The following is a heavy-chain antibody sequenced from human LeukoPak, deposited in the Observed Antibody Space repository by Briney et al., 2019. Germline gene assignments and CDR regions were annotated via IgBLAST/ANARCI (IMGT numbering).Heavy chain of an antibody. V-gene: IGHV4-39*01. CDR3: ARLVDMPLTVRRDVRSGPGYYYYYYMDV. D-gene: IGHD4-11*01. J-gene: IGHJ6*03. Sequence: SETLSLTCTVSGGSISSSSYYWGWIRKPPGKGLEWIGGICYSGSTYYNPALKSRVTISVDTSKNQFSLKLSSVTAADTAVYYCARLVDMPLTVRRDVRSGPGYYYYYYMDVWGKGTTVTVSS. CDR2: ICYSGST. CDR1: GGSISSSSYY.